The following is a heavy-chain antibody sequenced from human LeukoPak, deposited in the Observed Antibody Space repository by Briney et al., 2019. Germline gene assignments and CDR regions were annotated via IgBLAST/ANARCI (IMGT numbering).Heavy chain of an antibody. Sequence: SETLSLTCTVSGGSISSSSYYWGWIRQPPGKGLEWIGTIYYSGTTYYNPSLKSRVTISVDTSNNQFSLKLSSVTAADTAVYCCARLPSTVFRIFDYWGQGALVTVSS. D-gene: IGHD2-15*01. CDR3: ARLPSTVFRIFDY. J-gene: IGHJ4*02. CDR2: IYYSGTT. V-gene: IGHV4-39*01. CDR1: GGSISSSSYY.